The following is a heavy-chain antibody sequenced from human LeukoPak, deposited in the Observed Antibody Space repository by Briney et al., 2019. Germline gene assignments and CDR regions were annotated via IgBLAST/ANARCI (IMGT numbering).Heavy chain of an antibody. CDR2: ISAYNGNT. CDR1: GYTFTSYG. CDR3: AREAEATMVRGVTFDY. J-gene: IGHJ4*02. V-gene: IGHV1-18*04. Sequence: ASVKVSCKASGYTFTSYGISWVRQAPGQGLEWMGWISAYNGNTNYAQKLQGRVTITADESTSTDYMELSRLRYDDTAVYYCAREAEATMVRGVTFDYWGQGTLVTVSS. D-gene: IGHD3-10*01.